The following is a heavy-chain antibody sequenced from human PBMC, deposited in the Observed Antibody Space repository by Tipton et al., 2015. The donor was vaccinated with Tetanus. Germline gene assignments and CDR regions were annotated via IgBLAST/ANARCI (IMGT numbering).Heavy chain of an antibody. D-gene: IGHD3-3*02. CDR2: IPYNRTT. J-gene: IGHJ2*01. CDR1: GGSLSSSH. Sequence: TLSLTCTVTGGSLSSSHWAWIRQPPGRGLEWLGKIPYNRTTNYKSSLKSRPTISLHASSSQFSLKLTSATASDTAVYYCARERIRLIGEVIFRYFDLWGRGTLVTVSS. V-gene: IGHV4-59*01. CDR3: ARERIRLIGEVIFRYFDL.